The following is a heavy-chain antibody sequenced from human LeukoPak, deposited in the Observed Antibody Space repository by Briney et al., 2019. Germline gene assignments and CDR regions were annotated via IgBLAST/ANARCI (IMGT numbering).Heavy chain of an antibody. CDR3: ARDLVAIGQQLVGASDY. Sequence: PGGSLRLSCAASGFTFSSYGMHWVRQAPGKGLEWVAFIRYDGSNKYYADSVKGRFTISRDNSKNTLYLQMNSLRAEDTAVYYCARDLVAIGQQLVGASDYWGQGTLVTVSS. CDR1: GFTFSSYG. CDR2: IRYDGSNK. J-gene: IGHJ4*02. D-gene: IGHD6-13*01. V-gene: IGHV3-30*02.